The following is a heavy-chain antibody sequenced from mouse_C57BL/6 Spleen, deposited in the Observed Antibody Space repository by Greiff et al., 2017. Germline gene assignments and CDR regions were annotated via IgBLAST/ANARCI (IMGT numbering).Heavy chain of an antibody. D-gene: IGHD2-4*01. CDR2: IDPETGGT. CDR3: TRHDYDGSFAY. J-gene: IGHJ3*01. Sequence: VKVVESGAELVRPGASVTLSCKASGYTFTDYEMHWVKQTPVHGLEWIGAIDPETGGTAYNQKFKGKAILTADKSSSTAYMELRSLTSEDSAVYYCTRHDYDGSFAYWGQGTLVTVSA. V-gene: IGHV1-15*01. CDR1: GYTFTDYE.